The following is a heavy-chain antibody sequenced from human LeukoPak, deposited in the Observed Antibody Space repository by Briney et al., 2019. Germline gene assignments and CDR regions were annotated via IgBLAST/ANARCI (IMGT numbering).Heavy chain of an antibody. J-gene: IGHJ4*02. CDR1: EFIFSNYW. CDR3: ARGTVGGSYFDY. D-gene: IGHD1-26*01. V-gene: IGHV3-7*03. Sequence: GGSLRLSCAASEFIFSNYWMSWVRQAPGKGLEWVANIKQDGSEKYFVDSVKGRFTISRDNAKNSLYLQMNSLSAEDTAVYYCARGTVGGSYFDYWGQGTLVTVSS. CDR2: IKQDGSEK.